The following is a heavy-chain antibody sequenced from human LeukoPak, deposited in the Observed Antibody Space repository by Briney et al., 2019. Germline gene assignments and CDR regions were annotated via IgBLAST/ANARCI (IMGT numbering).Heavy chain of an antibody. J-gene: IGHJ3*02. D-gene: IGHD3-3*01. CDR3: AKDLVTVAYYDFWSGSAFDI. CDR2: ISGSGGST. CDR1: GFTFSSYA. V-gene: IGHV3-23*01. Sequence: GGSLRLSCAASGFTFSSYARSWVRQAPGKGLEWVSAISGSGGSTYYADSVKGRFTISRDNSKNTLYLQMNSLRAEDTAVYYCAKDLVTVAYYDFWSGSAFDIWGQGTMVTVSS.